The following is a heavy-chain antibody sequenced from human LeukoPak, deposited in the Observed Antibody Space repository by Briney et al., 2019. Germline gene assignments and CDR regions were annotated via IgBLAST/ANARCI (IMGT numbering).Heavy chain of an antibody. CDR2: IKSKTDGGTT. CDR1: GFTFSNAW. Sequence: GGSLRLSCAASGFTFSNAWMSWVRQAPGKGLEWVGRIKSKTDGGTTDYAAPVKGRFTISRDDSKNTLYLQMNSLKTEDTAVYYCTTDPDLGLFFSWYYMDVWGKGTTVTVSS. CDR3: TTDPDLGLFFSWYYMDV. V-gene: IGHV3-15*01. D-gene: IGHD2-21*01. J-gene: IGHJ6*03.